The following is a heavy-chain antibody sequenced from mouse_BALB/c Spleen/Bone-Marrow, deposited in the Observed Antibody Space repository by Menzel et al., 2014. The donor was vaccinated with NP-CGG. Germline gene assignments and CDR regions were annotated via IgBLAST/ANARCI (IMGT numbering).Heavy chain of an antibody. V-gene: IGHV1-66*01. CDR1: GYSFTSYY. D-gene: IGHD2-1*01. CDR3: ARRGNWGYAMDY. CDR2: IFPGSGNI. J-gene: IGHJ4*01. Sequence: QAHVKQSGPDLVKPGASVKISCEASGYSFTSYYIHWVKQRPGQGLEWIGWIFPGSGNIKYNEKFKGEATLTADTSSSTTYMRLSSLTSEDSAVYFCARRGNWGYAMDYWCQGTSVTVSS.